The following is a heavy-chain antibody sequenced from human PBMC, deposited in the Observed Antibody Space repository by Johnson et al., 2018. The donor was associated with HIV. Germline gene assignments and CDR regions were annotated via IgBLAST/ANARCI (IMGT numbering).Heavy chain of an antibody. CDR2: LRYDGSSK. D-gene: IGHD3-3*01. Sequence: QVQLVESGGGVVQPGGSLRLSCAASGFIFSNCGMHWVRQAPGKGLEWVAFLRYDGSSKYYADSVKGRFTISRDNSKNTLHLQMHSLRAEDTAVYYCAKDFGYFWSGLAAEDAFDIWGQGTMVTVSS. J-gene: IGHJ3*02. V-gene: IGHV3-30*02. CDR3: AKDFGYFWSGLAAEDAFDI. CDR1: GFIFSNCG.